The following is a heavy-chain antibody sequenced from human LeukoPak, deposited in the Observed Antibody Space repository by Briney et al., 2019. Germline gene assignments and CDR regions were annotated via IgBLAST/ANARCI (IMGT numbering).Heavy chain of an antibody. V-gene: IGHV3-30-3*01. Sequence: GGSLRLSCAASGFTFSSYAMHWVRRAPGKGLEWVAVISYDGSNKYYADSVKGRFTISRDNSKNTLYLQMNSLRAEDTAVYYCARGPHWATFDYWGQGTLVTVSS. CDR3: ARGPHWATFDY. J-gene: IGHJ4*02. CDR2: ISYDGSNK. CDR1: GFTFSSYA. D-gene: IGHD3-16*01.